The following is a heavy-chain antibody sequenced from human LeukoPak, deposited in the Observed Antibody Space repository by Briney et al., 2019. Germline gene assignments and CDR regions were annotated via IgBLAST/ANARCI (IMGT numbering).Heavy chain of an antibody. CDR3: ARRVGKNRFDP. D-gene: IGHD2-15*01. CDR1: GGSISSYY. Sequence: PSETLSLTCTVSGGSISSYYWSWIRQPPGKGLEWIGSIYYSGSTYYNPSLKSRVTISVDTSKNQFSLKLSSVTAADTAVYYCARRVGKNRFDPWGQGALVTVSS. J-gene: IGHJ5*02. CDR2: IYYSGST. V-gene: IGHV4-59*05.